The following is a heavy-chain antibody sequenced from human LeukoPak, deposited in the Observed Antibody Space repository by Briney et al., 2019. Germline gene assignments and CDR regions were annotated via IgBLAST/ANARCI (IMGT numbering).Heavy chain of an antibody. Sequence: PSETLSLTCTVSGGSISSGSYYWSWIRQPAGKGLEWIGRIYTSGSTNYNPSLKSRVTMSVDTSKNQFSLKLSSVTAADTAVYYCTRESHSGSYESWGQGTLVTVSS. D-gene: IGHD3-10*01. CDR2: IYTSGST. CDR1: GGSISSGSYY. V-gene: IGHV4-61*02. J-gene: IGHJ4*02. CDR3: TRESHSGSYES.